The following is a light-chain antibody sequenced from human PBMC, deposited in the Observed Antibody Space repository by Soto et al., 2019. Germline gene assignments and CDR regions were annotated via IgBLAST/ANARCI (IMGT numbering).Light chain of an antibody. CDR2: GTS. CDR3: QHTNGNNRP. V-gene: IGKV1-39*01. CDR1: QSISHY. Sequence: DIQMTQSPSSLSASVGDRVTITCRASQSISHYLNWYQQKPGKAPKLPIYGTSNLHNGVPSRFSGSGSEKDFTLTISGLQPESFATYFWQHTNGNNRPFGGGTTLDI. J-gene: IGKJ4*01.